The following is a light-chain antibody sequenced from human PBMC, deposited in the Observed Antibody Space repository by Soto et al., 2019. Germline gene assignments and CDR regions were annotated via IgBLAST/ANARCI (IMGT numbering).Light chain of an antibody. Sequence: QAVVTQPPSVSGAPGQRVTISCTGSSSNIGAGNDVHWYQRFPGTAPKLLIYGNSNRPSGVPDRFSGSKSGISASLAIAGLQAEDEAHYYCHSYDRSLSGSVFGGGTKLTVL. J-gene: IGLJ2*01. V-gene: IGLV1-40*01. CDR1: SSNIGAGND. CDR2: GNS. CDR3: HSYDRSLSGSV.